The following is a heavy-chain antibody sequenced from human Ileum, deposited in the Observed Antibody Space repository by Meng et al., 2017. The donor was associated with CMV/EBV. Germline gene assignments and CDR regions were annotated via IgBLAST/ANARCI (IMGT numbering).Heavy chain of an antibody. CDR2: MKSKSDRGTT. CDR3: STDSGKASRTVFDY. CDR1: GFTFSKAW. J-gene: IGHJ4*02. V-gene: IGHV3-15*01. D-gene: IGHD4-17*01. Sequence: GESLKISCAASGFTFSKAWMSWVRQAPGKGLEWVGRMKSKSDRGTTDYAAPVKGRFTISRDDSKNTFYLQMSSLKTEDTAVYYCSTDSGKASRTVFDYWGQGTLVTVSS.